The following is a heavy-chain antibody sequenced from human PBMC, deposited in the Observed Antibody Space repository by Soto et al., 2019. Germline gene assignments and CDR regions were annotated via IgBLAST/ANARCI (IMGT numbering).Heavy chain of an antibody. CDR3: AKCGSRXYYSA. CDR1: EFIFNTHW. J-gene: IGHJ6*02. D-gene: IGHD3-10*01. CDR2: INQDGSAK. Sequence: PGGSLRLSCVASEFIFNTHWMSWVRQSPGKGLEWVASINQDGSAKKYGKSVECRFTSSRDNDKNSXDLQMNNLSADDTAVYYRAKCGSRXYYSAWGQGATVTASS. V-gene: IGHV3-7*05.